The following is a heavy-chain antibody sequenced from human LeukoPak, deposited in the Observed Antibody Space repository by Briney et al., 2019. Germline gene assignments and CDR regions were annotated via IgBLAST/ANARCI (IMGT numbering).Heavy chain of an antibody. CDR3: AAGTAADY. J-gene: IGHJ4*02. V-gene: IGHV3-11*03. D-gene: IGHD6-25*01. CDR1: GIPFSDFY. Sequence: GGSLRLSCVVAGIPFSDFYMNWIWQAPGKGLEWISYISSSSSYTGYAESVKGRFTISRDNAKSALYLQMNDLRVEDTAVYYCAAGTAADYWGQGTLVTVSS. CDR2: ISSSSSYT.